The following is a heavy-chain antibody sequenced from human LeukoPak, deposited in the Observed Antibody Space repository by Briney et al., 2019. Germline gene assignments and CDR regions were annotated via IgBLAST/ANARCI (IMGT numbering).Heavy chain of an antibody. CDR1: GYSISSGYY. V-gene: IGHV4-38-2*01. CDR2: IYHSGST. J-gene: IGHJ4*02. D-gene: IGHD2-2*02. CDR3: ASSLIVVVPAAIETDY. Sequence: SETLSLTCAVSGYSISSGYYWGWIRQPPGKGLGWIGSIYHSGSTYYNPSLKSRVTISVDTSKNQFSLKLSSVTAADTAVYYCASSLIVVVPAAIETDYWGQGTLVTVSS.